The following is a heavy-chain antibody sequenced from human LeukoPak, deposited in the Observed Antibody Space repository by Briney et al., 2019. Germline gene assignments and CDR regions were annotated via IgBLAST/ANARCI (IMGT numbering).Heavy chain of an antibody. CDR3: TTIFTGYYMDV. D-gene: IGHD2-21*01. Sequence: TSETLSLTCTISGDSSRTYYWSWIRQPAGMGLEWIGRVYSSGNTNYNPSLKSRVAMSLDTSKNQFSLRLNSVTAADTAIYYCTTIFTGYYMDVWGKGTTVTVSS. V-gene: IGHV4-4*07. CDR1: GDSSRTYY. J-gene: IGHJ6*03. CDR2: VYSSGNT.